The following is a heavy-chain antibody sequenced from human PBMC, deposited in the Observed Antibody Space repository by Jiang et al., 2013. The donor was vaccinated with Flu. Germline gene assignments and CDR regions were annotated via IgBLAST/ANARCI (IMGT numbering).Heavy chain of an antibody. CDR3: ARQGTAWSSPGDY. V-gene: IGHV4-59*08. Sequence: LEWIGEIYSSGSTNYNPSLKSRVTISVDTANNQFSLRLTSVTAADTAVYFCARQGTAWSSPGDYWGLGTLVTVSS. D-gene: IGHD6-19*01. J-gene: IGHJ4*02. CDR2: IYSSGST.